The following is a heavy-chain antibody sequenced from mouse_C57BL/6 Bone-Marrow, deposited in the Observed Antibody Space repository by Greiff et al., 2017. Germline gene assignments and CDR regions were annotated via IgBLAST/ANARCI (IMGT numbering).Heavy chain of an antibody. D-gene: IGHD4-1*01. J-gene: IGHJ2*01. CDR3: AKENWGTSYYFDY. CDR2: IDTSDSEP. V-gene: IGHV1-52*01. CDR1: GYTFTSYW. Sequence: QVQLKQPGAELVRPGSSVKLSCKASGYTFTSYWMHWVKQRPIQGLEWIGNIDTSDSEPHYHQKFKDKATLTVDKSYSTAYMQLISLTSEDSAVYYCAKENWGTSYYFDYWGQGTTLTVSS.